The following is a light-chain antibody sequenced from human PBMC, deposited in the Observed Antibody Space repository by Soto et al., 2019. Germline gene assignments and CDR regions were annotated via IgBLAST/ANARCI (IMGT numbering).Light chain of an antibody. CDR3: QRYDNWPAMYT. V-gene: IGKV3-15*01. Sequence: RVMTQSPATLSVSPGERATLACRASPSVNKKLAWYQQKPGQAPRLLIDGASFRATGVPARFSGSGSGTDFTLTISSLQSEDFAIFYCQRYDNWPAMYTFGQGTKLEIK. J-gene: IGKJ2*01. CDR2: GAS. CDR1: PSVNKK.